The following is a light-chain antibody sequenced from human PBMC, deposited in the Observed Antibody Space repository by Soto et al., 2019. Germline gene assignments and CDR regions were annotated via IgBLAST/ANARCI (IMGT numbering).Light chain of an antibody. V-gene: IGKV3-20*01. CDR1: QSVSSNY. J-gene: IGKJ2*01. Sequence: EIVLTQSRGTLSLSPGERATLSCRPSQSVSSNYLAWYQQKPGQAPRLLIYGASSRATGIPDRFSGSGSGTDFTLTISRPEPEDFAVYYCQQYGSSPYTFGQGTKVDIK. CDR3: QQYGSSPYT. CDR2: GAS.